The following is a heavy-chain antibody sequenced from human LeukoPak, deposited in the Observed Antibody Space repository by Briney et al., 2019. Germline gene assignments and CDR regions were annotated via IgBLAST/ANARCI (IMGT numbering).Heavy chain of an antibody. J-gene: IGHJ5*02. CDR3: ARFPLYYYGSGSHNWFDP. D-gene: IGHD3-10*01. CDR2: INHSGST. Sequence: PSETLSLTCAVYGGSFSDYYWSWIRQPPGKGLEWIGEINHSGSTNYNPSLKSRVTISVDTSKNQFSLKLSSVTAADTAVYYCARFPLYYYGSGSHNWFDPWGQGTLVTVSS. CDR1: GGSFSDYY. V-gene: IGHV4-34*01.